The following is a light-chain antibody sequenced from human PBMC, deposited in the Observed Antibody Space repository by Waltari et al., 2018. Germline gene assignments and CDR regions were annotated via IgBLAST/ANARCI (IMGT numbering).Light chain of an antibody. J-gene: IGLJ3*02. CDR3: QSYDSSLTGRV. V-gene: IGLV1-40*01. CDR1: SSNIGAGHD. Sequence: QSVLTQPPSVSGAPGQRVTISCTGTSSNIGAGHDLPWYQQLPGTAPKLLIYDNDNRPSGVPDRFSGSKSGTSASLAITGLQADDEADYYCQSYDSSLTGRVFGGGTKLTVL. CDR2: DND.